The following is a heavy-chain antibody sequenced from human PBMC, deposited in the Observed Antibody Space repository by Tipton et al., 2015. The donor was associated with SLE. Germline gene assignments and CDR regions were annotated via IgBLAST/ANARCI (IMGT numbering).Heavy chain of an antibody. Sequence: QLVQSGGGLVQPGGSVRLSCEASGFTFSDYEMTWVRQAPGKGLEWVSYISSSGYTIYYADSVKGRFTISRDSAKNSVYLQVHSLRDEDTGVYYCARAATPEKQLLLGDFDIWGRGTMVTVSS. CDR3: ARAATPEKQLLLGDFDI. D-gene: IGHD3-16*01. CDR1: GFTFSDYE. CDR2: ISSSGYTI. J-gene: IGHJ3*02. V-gene: IGHV3-48*03.